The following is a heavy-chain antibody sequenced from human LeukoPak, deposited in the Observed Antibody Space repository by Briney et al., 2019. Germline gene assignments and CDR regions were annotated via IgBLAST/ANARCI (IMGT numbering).Heavy chain of an antibody. CDR3: ARSIVVVTATHFDY. Sequence: ASVKVSCKASGYTFTGYYKHWVRQAPGQGLEWMGWTNPNSGGTNYAQKFQGRVTMTRDTSISTAYMELSRLRSDDTAVYYCARSIVVVTATHFDYWGQGTLVTVSS. CDR1: GYTFTGYY. CDR2: TNPNSGGT. D-gene: IGHD2-21*02. J-gene: IGHJ4*02. V-gene: IGHV1-2*02.